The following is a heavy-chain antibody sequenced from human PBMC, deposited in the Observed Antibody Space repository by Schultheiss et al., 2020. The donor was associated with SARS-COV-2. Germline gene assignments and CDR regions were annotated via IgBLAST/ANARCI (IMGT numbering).Heavy chain of an antibody. CDR2: IFYTGST. D-gene: IGHD5-24*01. CDR3: ARATRVESLFSVRGGSFDF. J-gene: IGHJ4*02. Sequence: SETLSLTCTVSGGSISSYYWSWIRQPPGKGLEWIGSIFYTGSTYYNPSLKSRGTISVDTSKNQFSLKLSSVTAADSAVYFCARATRVESLFSVRGGSFDFWGRGALVTVSS. V-gene: IGHV4-59*01. CDR1: GGSISSYY.